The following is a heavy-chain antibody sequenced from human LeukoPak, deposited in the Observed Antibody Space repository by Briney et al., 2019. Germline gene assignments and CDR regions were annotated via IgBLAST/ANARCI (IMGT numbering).Heavy chain of an antibody. J-gene: IGHJ5*02. V-gene: IGHV4-30-2*01. CDR3: ARRNIWFDP. CDR1: GGPISSGGYS. D-gene: IGHD2/OR15-2a*01. CDR2: IYHSEST. Sequence: PSETLSLTYTVSGGPISSGGYSWSWIRQPPGKGLEWIGNIYHSESTHYNPSLKSRVTISVDRSKNQFSLNLSSVTAADTAVYYCARRNIWFDPWGQGTLVTVSS.